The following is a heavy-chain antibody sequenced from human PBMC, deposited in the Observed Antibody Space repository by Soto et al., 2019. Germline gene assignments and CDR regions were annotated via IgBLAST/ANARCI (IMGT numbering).Heavy chain of an antibody. J-gene: IGHJ4*02. Sequence: QVHLVESGGGVVQPGRSLRLSCAASGFTFSSYGMHWVRQAPGKGLEWVAVIWYDGNKKYYGDSVRGRFTISRDNPKNTRYLEMNSLGYYDTAVYYLVVDTSGLLDYWGQGALVTVSS. CDR1: GFTFSSYG. CDR2: IWYDGNKK. CDR3: VVDTSGLLDY. V-gene: IGHV3-33*03. D-gene: IGHD2-15*01.